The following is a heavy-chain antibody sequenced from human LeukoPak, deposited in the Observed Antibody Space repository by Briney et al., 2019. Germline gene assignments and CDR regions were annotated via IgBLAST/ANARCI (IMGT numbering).Heavy chain of an antibody. Sequence: SQTLSLTCTVSGGSISSGGYYWSWIRQPPGKGLEWIGSIYYSGSTYYNSSLKSRVTISVDTSKNQFSLKLSSVTAADTAVYYCARSWQRSGYLNWFDPWGQGTLVTVSS. D-gene: IGHD3-22*01. V-gene: IGHV4-39*01. CDR1: GGSISSGGYY. J-gene: IGHJ5*02. CDR3: ARSWQRSGYLNWFDP. CDR2: IYYSGST.